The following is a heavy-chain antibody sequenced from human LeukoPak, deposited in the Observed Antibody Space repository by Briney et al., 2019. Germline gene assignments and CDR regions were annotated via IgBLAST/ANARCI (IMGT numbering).Heavy chain of an antibody. CDR2: IYSGGST. V-gene: IGHV3-53*01. CDR3: ARGASYNWNDFTSFGY. CDR1: GFTVSSKY. Sequence: GGSLRLSCAASGFTVSSKYMNWVRQAPGKGLEWVSVIYSGGSTDYADSVKGRFTISRDNSMNTLYLQMDSLRIEDTAVYYCARGASYNWNDFTSFGYWGQGTLVTVSS. D-gene: IGHD1-20*01. J-gene: IGHJ4*02.